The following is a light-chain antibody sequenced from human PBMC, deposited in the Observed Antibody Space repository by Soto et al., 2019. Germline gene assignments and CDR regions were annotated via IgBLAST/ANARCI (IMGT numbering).Light chain of an antibody. V-gene: IGLV2-23*02. CDR3: CSYAGSYTHYV. Sequence: QSALTQPASVSGSPGQSITISCTGTSSNVGSYKLVSWYQQHPGKAPKLMIFEVNKRPSGVPDRFSGSKSANTASLTISGLQAEDEADYYCCSYAGSYTHYVFGTGTKVTVL. J-gene: IGLJ1*01. CDR1: SSNVGSYKL. CDR2: EVN.